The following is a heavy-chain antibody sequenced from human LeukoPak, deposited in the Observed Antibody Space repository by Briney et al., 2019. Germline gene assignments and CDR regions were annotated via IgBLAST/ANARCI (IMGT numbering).Heavy chain of an antibody. CDR1: GFTFSSHW. D-gene: IGHD1-26*01. Sequence: GGSLRLSCADSGFTFSSHWMHWVRQAPGKGLVWVSRIKYDASSTSYADSVKGRFTISRDNAKDTLYLHMNSLTAEDTAVYYCARGAKWAYYFDYWGQGTLVTVSS. J-gene: IGHJ4*02. CDR3: ARGAKWAYYFDY. V-gene: IGHV3-74*01. CDR2: IKYDASST.